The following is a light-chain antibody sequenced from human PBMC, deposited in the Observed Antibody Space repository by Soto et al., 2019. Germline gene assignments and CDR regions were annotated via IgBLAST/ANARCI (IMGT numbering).Light chain of an antibody. V-gene: IGKV3-20*01. CDR2: GAS. J-gene: IGKJ1*01. CDR1: QSLTNNY. CDR3: QQYGSSGT. Sequence: ESVLTQSPCTLSLSPGERATLSCRASQSLTNNYLAWYQQKPGQAPRLLIYGASNRATGIPDRFSGSGSGTDFTLTISRLEPEDFAVYYCQQYGSSGTFGQGNKVDIK.